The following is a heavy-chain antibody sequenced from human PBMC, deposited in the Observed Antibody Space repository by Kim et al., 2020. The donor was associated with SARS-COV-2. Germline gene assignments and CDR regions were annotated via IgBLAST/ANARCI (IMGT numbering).Heavy chain of an antibody. D-gene: IGHD3-9*01. J-gene: IGHJ6*02. Sequence: GGSLRLSCAASGFTFSSSAMSWVRQAPGKGLEWVSTIWGSGGNTYYADSVKGRFTISRDISKNTLDLQMSSLRAEDTAVYYCAKDELQYYDMLTHYYTDVWGQETTVTVSS. CDR1: GFTFSSSA. CDR3: AKDELQYYDMLTHYYTDV. V-gene: IGHV3-23*01. CDR2: IWGSGGNT.